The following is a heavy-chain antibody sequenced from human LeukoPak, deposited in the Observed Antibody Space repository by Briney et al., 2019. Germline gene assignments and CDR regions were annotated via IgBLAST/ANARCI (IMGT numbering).Heavy chain of an antibody. CDR1: GGTFSSYA. CDR2: IIPIFGTA. V-gene: IGHV1-69*01. J-gene: IGHJ3*02. Sequence: SVKVSCKASGGTFSSYAISWVRQAPGQGLEWMGGIIPIFGTANYAQKFQGRVTITADESTSTAYMELSSLRSEDTAVYYCARAEGYCSSTSCFPGAFDIWGQGTMVTVSS. CDR3: ARAEGYCSSTSCFPGAFDI. D-gene: IGHD2-2*01.